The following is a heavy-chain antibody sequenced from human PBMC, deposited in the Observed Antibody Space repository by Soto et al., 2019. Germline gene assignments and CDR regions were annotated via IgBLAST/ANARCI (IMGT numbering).Heavy chain of an antibody. CDR3: ARSVDP. Sequence: SETLSLTCAVSGGSISSGGYYWSWIRQHPGKGLEWIGYIFYSGTTYYNPSLKSRVTISVDTSKNQFSLKLSSVTAADTAAYYCARSVDPWGQGTLVTVS. CDR1: GGSISSGGYY. CDR2: IFYSGTT. V-gene: IGHV4-31*11. J-gene: IGHJ5*02.